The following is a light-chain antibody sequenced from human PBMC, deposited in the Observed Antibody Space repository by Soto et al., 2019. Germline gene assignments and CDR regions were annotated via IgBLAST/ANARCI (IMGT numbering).Light chain of an antibody. Sequence: QSVLTQPASVSGSPVQSITISCTGTSSDVGGYNYVSWYQQHPGQAPKLMIYEVSNRPSGVSNRFSGSKSGNTASLTISGLQAEDEADYYCSSYTSSSTPPYVFGTGTKLTVL. CDR1: SSDVGGYNY. CDR2: EVS. J-gene: IGLJ1*01. CDR3: SSYTSSSTPPYV. V-gene: IGLV2-14*01.